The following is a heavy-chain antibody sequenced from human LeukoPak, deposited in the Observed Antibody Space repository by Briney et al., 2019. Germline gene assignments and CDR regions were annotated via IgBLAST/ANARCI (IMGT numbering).Heavy chain of an antibody. V-gene: IGHV3-33*01. Sequence: PGRSLRLSCAASGFTFSSYGMHWVRQAPGKGLEWVAVIWYDGSKKYYADSVKGRFTISRDNSNNTLYLQMDSLRVKDTAEYYCARFGGSDFDFWGQGTLVTVSS. D-gene: IGHD5-12*01. CDR3: ARFGGSDFDF. J-gene: IGHJ4*02. CDR1: GFTFSSYG. CDR2: IWYDGSKK.